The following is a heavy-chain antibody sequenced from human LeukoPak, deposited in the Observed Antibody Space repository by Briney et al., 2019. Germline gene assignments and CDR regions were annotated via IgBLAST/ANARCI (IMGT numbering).Heavy chain of an antibody. Sequence: PGGSLRLSCAASGFTFNSYSMNWVRQAPGKGLEWVSSISSSSSYIYYADSVKGRFTISRDNAKNSLYLQMNSLRAEDTAVYYCARFEGIVGAATEFDYWGQGTLVTVSS. CDR3: ARFEGIVGAATEFDY. D-gene: IGHD1-26*01. CDR1: GFTFNSYS. J-gene: IGHJ4*02. CDR2: ISSSSSYI. V-gene: IGHV3-21*01.